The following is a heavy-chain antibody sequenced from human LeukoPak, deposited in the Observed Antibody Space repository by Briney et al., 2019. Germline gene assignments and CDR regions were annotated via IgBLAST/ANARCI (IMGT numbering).Heavy chain of an antibody. CDR2: INYSGKL. V-gene: IGHV4-39*07. D-gene: IGHD2-21*02. CDR1: GGSVSSRTHY. Sequence: SETLSLTCSVSGGSVSSRTHYWGWIRQPPGKGLEWIGSINYSGKLTFNPSLKSRVTVSIDTSKNQFSLTLSYVTAADTAVYYCARDFGDWRTDYWGQGTLVTVSS. J-gene: IGHJ4*02. CDR3: ARDFGDWRTDY.